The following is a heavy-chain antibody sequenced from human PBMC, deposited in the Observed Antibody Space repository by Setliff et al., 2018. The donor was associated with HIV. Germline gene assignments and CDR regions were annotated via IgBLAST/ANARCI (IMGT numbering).Heavy chain of an antibody. D-gene: IGHD3-22*01. J-gene: IGHJ4*02. CDR1: GFSLTTAGVG. CDR2: IYWDDDK. Sequence: SGPTLVNPTQTLTLTCTFSGFSLTTAGVGVAWIRQPPGKALEWLALIYWDDDKRFSPSLSSRLTITKGTSKNQVVLTMANMDPVDTATYFCAHYYDSSGFYNSFDYWGQGALVTVSS. CDR3: AHYYDSSGFYNSFDY. V-gene: IGHV2-5*02.